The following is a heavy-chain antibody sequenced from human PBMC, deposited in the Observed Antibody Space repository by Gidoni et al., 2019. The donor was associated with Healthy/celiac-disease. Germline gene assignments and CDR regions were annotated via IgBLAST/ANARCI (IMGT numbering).Heavy chain of an antibody. Sequence: QVQLVQSGAEVKKPGSSVKVSCKASGGTFSSYAISWVRQAPGQGLEWMGGIIPIFGTANYAQQVQGRVTITADESTSTAYMELSSLRSEDTAVYYCARVLRFLEWLPPPDAFDIWGQGTMVTVSS. CDR3: ARVLRFLEWLPPPDAFDI. V-gene: IGHV1-69*01. D-gene: IGHD3-3*01. CDR2: IIPIFGTA. J-gene: IGHJ3*02. CDR1: GGTFSSYA.